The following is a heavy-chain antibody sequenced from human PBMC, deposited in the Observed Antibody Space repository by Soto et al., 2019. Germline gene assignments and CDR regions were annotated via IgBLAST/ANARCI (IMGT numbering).Heavy chain of an antibody. D-gene: IGHD3-16*01. J-gene: IGHJ6*02. CDR3: VGALTYEVPYYYYGMDV. CDR2: IKQSGNEK. V-gene: IGHV3-7*01. Sequence: PGGSLRLSCAASGFSFSTYLMSWVRQAPGKGLERVANIKQSGNEKFYVGSVKGRFTISRDNDKKSLYLQMDSLRVEDTAVYYCVGALTYEVPYYYYGMDVWGQGTTVTVSS. CDR1: GFSFSTYL.